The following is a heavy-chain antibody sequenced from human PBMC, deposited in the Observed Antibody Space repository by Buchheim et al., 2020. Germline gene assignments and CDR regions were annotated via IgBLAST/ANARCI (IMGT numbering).Heavy chain of an antibody. CDR1: GFTVSSNY. D-gene: IGHD3-10*01. Sequence: EVQPVETGGGLIQPGGSLRLSCAASGFTVSSNYMSWVRQAPGKGLEWVSVIYSGGSTYYADSVKGRFTISRDNSKNTLYLQMNSLRAEDTAVYYCARVQIRGDETYWFDPWGQGTL. V-gene: IGHV3-53*02. J-gene: IGHJ5*02. CDR2: IYSGGST. CDR3: ARVQIRGDETYWFDP.